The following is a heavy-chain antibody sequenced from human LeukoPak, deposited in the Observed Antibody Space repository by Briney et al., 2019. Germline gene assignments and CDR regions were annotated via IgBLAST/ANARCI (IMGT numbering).Heavy chain of an antibody. Sequence: ASVKVSCKVSGYTFTDYYMHWVQQAPGKGLEWMGLVDPEDGETIYAEKFQGRVTITADTSTATAYMELSSLRSEDTAVYYCATVNSGSFEGVDYWGQGTLVTVSS. CDR2: VDPEDGET. V-gene: IGHV1-69-2*01. CDR1: GYTFTDYY. CDR3: ATVNSGSFEGVDY. D-gene: IGHD1-26*01. J-gene: IGHJ4*02.